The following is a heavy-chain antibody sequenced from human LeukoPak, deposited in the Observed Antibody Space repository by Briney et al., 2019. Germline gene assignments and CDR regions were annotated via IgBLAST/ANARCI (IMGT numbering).Heavy chain of an antibody. J-gene: IGHJ4*02. V-gene: IGHV3-23*01. CDR1: GFTFSSYA. D-gene: IGHD3-22*01. CDR2: ISGSGDNT. CDR3: AKGSYYDSSGSFYFDY. Sequence: PGRSLRLSCAASGFTFSSYAMSWVRQAPGKGLEWVSGISGSGDNTYYADSVKGRFTISRDNSKNTLYVQVNSLGTEDTAAYYCAKGSYYDSSGSFYFDYWGQGTLSPSPQ.